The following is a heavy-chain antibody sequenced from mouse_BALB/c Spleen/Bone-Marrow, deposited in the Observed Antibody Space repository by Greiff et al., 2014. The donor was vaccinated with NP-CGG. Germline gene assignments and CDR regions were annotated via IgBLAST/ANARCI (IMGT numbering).Heavy chain of an antibody. J-gene: IGHJ4*01. CDR1: GYSITSDYA. D-gene: IGHD2-4*01. CDR2: ISYSGST. CDR3: ARSSYFDYDGAMDY. Sequence: EVKLVESGPGLVKPSQSLSLTCTVSGYSITSDYAWNWIRQFPGNKLEWMGYISYSGSTRYDPTFKSRISITRDTSKNQFFLQLNSVTTEDTATYYCARSSYFDYDGAMDYWGQGTSVTVSS. V-gene: IGHV3-2*02.